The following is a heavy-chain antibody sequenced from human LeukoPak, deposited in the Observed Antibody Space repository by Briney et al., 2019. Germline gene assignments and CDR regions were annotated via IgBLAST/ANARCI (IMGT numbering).Heavy chain of an antibody. J-gene: IGHJ4*02. CDR1: GFTFSSYA. D-gene: IGHD3-16*02. Sequence: PGGSLRLSCAASGFTFSSYAMSWVRQAPGKGLEWVSAISGSGGSTYYADSVKGRFTISRDNSKNTLCLQMNSLRAEDTAVYYCAKDLNMRLGELSGLDYWGQGTLVTVSS. V-gene: IGHV3-23*01. CDR2: ISGSGGST. CDR3: AKDLNMRLGELSGLDY.